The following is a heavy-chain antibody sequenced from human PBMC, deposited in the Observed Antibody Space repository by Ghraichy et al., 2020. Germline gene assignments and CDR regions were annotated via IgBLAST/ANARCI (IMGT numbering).Heavy chain of an antibody. CDR3: VRHDYGNGFGAEGVDF. V-gene: IGHV4-39*01. CDR1: GDAISNHLYY. Sequence: SETLSLTCSVSGDAISNHLYYWGWIRQPPGKGLEWIGSIYYSGTSFYNPSLKSRVTISLDTSKDQFSLLLPSVTAADTAVYYCVRHDYGNGFGAEGVDFWGRGTLVTVSS. CDR2: IYYSGTS. D-gene: IGHD4/OR15-4a*01. J-gene: IGHJ4*02.